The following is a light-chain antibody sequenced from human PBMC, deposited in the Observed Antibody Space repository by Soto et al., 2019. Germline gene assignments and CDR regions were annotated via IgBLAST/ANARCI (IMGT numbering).Light chain of an antibody. Sequence: EIVLTQSPATLSLSPGEIATLSCRASQRVSSYLAWYQQKPGQAPRLLIYDASNRATGIPARFSGSGSGTDFPLTISSLEPEDVAVYYCQQRSNWPLTFGGGTKVEIK. CDR2: DAS. J-gene: IGKJ4*01. CDR3: QQRSNWPLT. CDR1: QRVSSY. V-gene: IGKV3-11*01.